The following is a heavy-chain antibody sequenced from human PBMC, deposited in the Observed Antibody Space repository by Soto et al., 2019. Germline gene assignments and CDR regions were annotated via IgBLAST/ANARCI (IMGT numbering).Heavy chain of an antibody. V-gene: IGHV1-69*13. D-gene: IGHD2-2*01. CDR1: GGTFSSYA. CDR2: IIPIFGTA. CDR3: AREGPGVLVPAWYFDY. J-gene: IGHJ4*02. Sequence: EASVKVSCKASGGTFSSYAISGVRQAPGHGLEWMGGIIPIFGTANYAQKFQGRVTITADESTSTAYMELSSLRSEDTAVYYCAREGPGVLVPAWYFDYWGQGTLVTVSS.